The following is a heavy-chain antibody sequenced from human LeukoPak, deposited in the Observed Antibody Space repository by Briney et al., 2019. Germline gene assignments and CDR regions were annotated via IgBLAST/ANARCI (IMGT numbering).Heavy chain of an antibody. V-gene: IGHV3-33*01. D-gene: IGHD6-25*01. CDR1: GFTFGNYG. CDR3: ARDSSSGVRYFDY. CDR2: IWYDESNK. Sequence: GRSLRLSCAASGFTFGNYGMHWVRQAPGKGLEWVAVIWYDESNKYYADSVKGRFTISRDNSKNTLYLQMNSLRAEDTAVYYCARDSSSGVRYFDYWGQGTLVTVSS. J-gene: IGHJ4*02.